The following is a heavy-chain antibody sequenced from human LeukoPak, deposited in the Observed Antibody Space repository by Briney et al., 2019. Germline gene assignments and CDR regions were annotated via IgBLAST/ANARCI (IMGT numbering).Heavy chain of an antibody. Sequence: SETLSLTCAVYGGSFSGYYWSWIRQPPGKGLEWSGEINHSGSTNYNPSLKSRVTISVDTSKNQFSLKLSSVTAADTAVYYCARRITMVRGVKGNWFDPWGQGTLVTVSS. CDR1: GGSFSGYY. CDR3: ARRITMVRGVKGNWFDP. V-gene: IGHV4-34*01. CDR2: INHSGST. D-gene: IGHD3-10*01. J-gene: IGHJ5*02.